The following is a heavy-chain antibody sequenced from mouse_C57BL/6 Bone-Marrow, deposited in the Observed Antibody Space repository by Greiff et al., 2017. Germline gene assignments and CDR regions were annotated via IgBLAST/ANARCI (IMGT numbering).Heavy chain of an antibody. CDR3: ATRQFAY. CDR1: GYTFTSYG. CDR2: IYPRSGNT. J-gene: IGHJ3*01. V-gene: IGHV1-81*01. D-gene: IGHD1-2*01. Sequence: VQLQQSGAELARPGASVKLSCKASGYTFTSYGISWVKQRTGQGLEWIGEIYPRSGNTYYNEKFKGKATLTADKSSSTAYMELRSLTSEDSAVYFCATRQFAYWGQGTLVTVSA.